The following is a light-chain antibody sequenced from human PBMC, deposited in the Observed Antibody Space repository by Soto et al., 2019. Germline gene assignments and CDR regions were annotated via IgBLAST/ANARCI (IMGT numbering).Light chain of an antibody. CDR1: SSNIGSNT. CDR2: RNN. V-gene: IGLV1-44*01. J-gene: IGLJ2*01. CDR3: AAWDDTLNGVV. Sequence: QSALTQPPSASGTPGQRVTISCSGSSSNIGSNTGNWYQQLPGAAPKLLIYRNNQRPSGVPDRFSGSKSGTSASLAISGLQSEDEADYYCAAWDDTLNGVVFGGGTKLTVL.